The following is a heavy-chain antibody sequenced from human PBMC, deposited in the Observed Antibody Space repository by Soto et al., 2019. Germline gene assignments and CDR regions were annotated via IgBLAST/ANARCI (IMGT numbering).Heavy chain of an antibody. CDR1: GYSISSGYY. Sequence: PSETLSLTCAVSGYSISSGYYWGWIRQPPGKGLEWIGSIYHSGSTYYNPSLKSRVTISVDTSKNQFSLKLSFVTAADTAVYYCAGRRYYDFWSGFDYWGQGTLVTVSS. D-gene: IGHD3-3*01. CDR2: IYHSGST. J-gene: IGHJ4*02. CDR3: AGRRYYDFWSGFDY. V-gene: IGHV4-38-2*01.